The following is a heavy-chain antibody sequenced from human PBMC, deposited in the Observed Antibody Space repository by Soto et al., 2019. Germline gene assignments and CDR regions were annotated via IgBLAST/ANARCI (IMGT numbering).Heavy chain of an antibody. CDR3: ARHEGNIFGAKNFDY. J-gene: IGHJ4*02. V-gene: IGHV4-39*01. Sequence: PSETLSLTCTVSGGSISSSSYYWGWIRQPPGKGLEWIGSIYYSGSTYYNPSLTSRVTISVDTSKNQFSLKLSSVTAADTAVYYCARHEGNIFGAKNFDYWGQGTMVTVSS. CDR1: GGSISSSSYY. D-gene: IGHD3-3*01. CDR2: IYYSGST.